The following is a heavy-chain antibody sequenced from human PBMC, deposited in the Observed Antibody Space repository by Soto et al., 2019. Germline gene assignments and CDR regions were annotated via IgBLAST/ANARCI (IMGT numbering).Heavy chain of an antibody. V-gene: IGHV5-51*01. CDR2: IYPGDSDT. CDR1: GYTFASYW. J-gene: IGHJ4*02. CDR3: ARIGYYYCISWYKPIKY. D-gene: IGHD6-13*01. Sequence: DLAQSGSEVKKPGESLKLSCQGSGYTFASYWIAWVRQTPGKGLEWMGTIYPGDSDTRYSPSFQGQFIISADMSTNTAYLQWNSLKASDTAMYYCARIGYYYCISWYKPIKYWGQGTLVLVSS.